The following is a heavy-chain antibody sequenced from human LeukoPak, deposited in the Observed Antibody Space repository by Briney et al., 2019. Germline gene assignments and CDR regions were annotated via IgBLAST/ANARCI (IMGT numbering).Heavy chain of an antibody. D-gene: IGHD2-2*01. CDR1: GFTFSTYG. J-gene: IGHJ6*03. CDR3: AREKDIVVVPAATYYMDV. Sequence: PGGSLRLSCAASGFTFSTYGMLWVRQAPGQGPEWVALIRYDGSNKYYADSVKGRFTISRDNSKNTLYLQMNSLRAEDTAVYYCAREKDIVVVPAATYYMDVWGKGTTVTVSS. V-gene: IGHV3-30*02. CDR2: IRYDGSNK.